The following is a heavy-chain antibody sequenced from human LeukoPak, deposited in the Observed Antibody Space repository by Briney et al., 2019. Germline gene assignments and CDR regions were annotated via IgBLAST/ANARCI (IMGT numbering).Heavy chain of an antibody. J-gene: IGHJ4*02. CDR2: IIPILGIA. CDR1: GGTFSSYA. V-gene: IGHV1-69*04. Sequence: ASVKVSCKASGGTFSSYAISWVRQAPGQGLEWMGRIIPILGIANYAQKFQGRVTITADKSTSTAYMELSSLRSEDTAVYYCARDRDSGSGDHWGQGTLVTVSS. D-gene: IGHD1-26*01. CDR3: ARDRDSGSGDH.